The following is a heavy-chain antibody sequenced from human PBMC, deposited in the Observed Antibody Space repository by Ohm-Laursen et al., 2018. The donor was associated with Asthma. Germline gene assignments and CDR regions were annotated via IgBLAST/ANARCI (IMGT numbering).Heavy chain of an antibody. CDR3: AKTHQLIRGAAAGTFDY. D-gene: IGHD6-13*01. J-gene: IGHJ4*02. Sequence: SLRLSCTASGFTFSSYAMHWVRQAPGKGLEWVAVISYDGSNKYYADSVKGRFTISRDNSKNALYLQMNSLRAEDTAVYYCAKTHQLIRGAAAGTFDYWGQGTLVTVSS. CDR2: ISYDGSNK. V-gene: IGHV3-30-3*02. CDR1: GFTFSSYA.